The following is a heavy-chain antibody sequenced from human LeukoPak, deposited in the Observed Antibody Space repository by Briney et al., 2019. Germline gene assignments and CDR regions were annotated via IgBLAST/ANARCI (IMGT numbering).Heavy chain of an antibody. V-gene: IGHV4-59*02. D-gene: IGHD6-6*01. Sequence: SETLSLTCTVSGGSVSGYYWSWIRQPPGKGLEWIGYIYYSGSTNYNPSLKSRVTISVDTSENQFSLKLTSVTAADTAVYYCARDREYSSSGLVWFDPWGHGILVTVSS. CDR3: ARDREYSSSGLVWFDP. CDR2: IYYSGST. J-gene: IGHJ5*02. CDR1: GGSVSGYY.